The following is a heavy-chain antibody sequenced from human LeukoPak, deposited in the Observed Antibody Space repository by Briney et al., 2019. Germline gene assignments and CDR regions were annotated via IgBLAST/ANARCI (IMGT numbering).Heavy chain of an antibody. J-gene: IGHJ4*02. Sequence: GESLKISCKGSGYSFSTYWIGWVRQAPGKGLEWMGIIYPGDSDTRESPSFQGQVTMSADRSISTAYLQWSSLKASDSAMYYCARLVGGVAGMGDYFDFWGQGTLVTVYS. D-gene: IGHD6-19*01. V-gene: IGHV5-51*01. CDR2: IYPGDSDT. CDR1: GYSFSTYW. CDR3: ARLVGGVAGMGDYFDF.